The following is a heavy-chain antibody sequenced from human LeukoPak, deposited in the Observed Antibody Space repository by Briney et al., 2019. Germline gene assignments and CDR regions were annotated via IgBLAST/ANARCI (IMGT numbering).Heavy chain of an antibody. Sequence: ASVKVSCKASGYTFTTYYMHWVRQPPGQGLEWMGIINPSGGSTSYAQKFQGRVTMTRDTSTGTVYMELSSLRSEDTAVYFCARGSNYYFDSSADYPRYWGQGTLVTVSS. V-gene: IGHV1-46*01. D-gene: IGHD3-22*01. CDR1: GYTFTTYY. CDR2: INPSGGST. CDR3: ARGSNYYFDSSADYPRY. J-gene: IGHJ4*02.